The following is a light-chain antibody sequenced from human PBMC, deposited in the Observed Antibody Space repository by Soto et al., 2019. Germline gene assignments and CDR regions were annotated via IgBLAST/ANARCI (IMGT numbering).Light chain of an antibody. CDR2: RNN. CDR3: AVWDDTLRGV. V-gene: IGLV1-47*01. Sequence: QSVLTQPPSASGTPGQRVTISCSGSSSNIGSNYVFWYQQLPGTAPKLVIYRNNQRPSGVPDRFSGFKSGTSASLAISGLRSEDEADYYCAVWDDTLRGVFGGGTKLTVL. J-gene: IGLJ3*02. CDR1: SSNIGSNY.